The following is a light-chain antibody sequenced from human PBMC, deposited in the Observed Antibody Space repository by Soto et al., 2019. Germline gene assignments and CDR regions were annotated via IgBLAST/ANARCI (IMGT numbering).Light chain of an antibody. CDR3: CTFAGRYSYV. V-gene: IGLV2-11*01. Sequence: QSALTQPASVSGSPGQSITISCTGTSRDIGNYNFVSWHQQHPGKAPKLMIYDVAKRPSGVPDRFSGSKSGNTASLTISGLQAEDEADYYCCTFAGRYSYVFGSGTKVTVL. CDR2: DVA. J-gene: IGLJ1*01. CDR1: SRDIGNYNF.